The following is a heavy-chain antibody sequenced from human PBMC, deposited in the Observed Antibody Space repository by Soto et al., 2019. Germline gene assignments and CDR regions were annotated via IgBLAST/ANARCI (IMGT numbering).Heavy chain of an antibody. D-gene: IGHD3-10*01. V-gene: IGHV4-59*01. CDR2: IFYSGST. J-gene: IGHJ4*02. CDR1: GGSISFYY. CDR3: AREGLWFGDYEAY. Sequence: LSLTCTVSGGSISFYYWSWIRQPPGKGLEWIGYIFYSGSTKYNPSLKSRVSISVDTSKNQFSLKLSSVSVADTAVYYCAREGLWFGDYEAYWGQGARVTVSS.